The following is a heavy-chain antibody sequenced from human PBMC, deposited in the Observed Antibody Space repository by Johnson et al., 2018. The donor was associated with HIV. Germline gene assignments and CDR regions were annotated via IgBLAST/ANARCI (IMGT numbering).Heavy chain of an antibody. Sequence: VQLVESGGGLVQPGGSLRLSCAASGFTFSSYWMHWVRQAPGKGLLWVSRINSAGSSTGYADSVKGRFTISRDNAKNTLYLQMNSLRAEDTAVYYCARGGNNHAFDIWGQGTMVTVSS. CDR1: GFTFSSYW. V-gene: IGHV3-74*02. CDR2: INSAGSST. CDR3: ARGGNNHAFDI. J-gene: IGHJ3*02. D-gene: IGHD5-24*01.